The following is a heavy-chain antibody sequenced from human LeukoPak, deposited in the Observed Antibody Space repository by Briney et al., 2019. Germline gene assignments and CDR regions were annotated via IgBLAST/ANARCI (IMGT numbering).Heavy chain of an antibody. CDR3: AVGATPGGLDY. CDR1: GFTFSSYA. D-gene: IGHD4/OR15-4a*01. Sequence: HPGGSLRLSCAASGFTFSSYAMHWVRQAPGKGLEWVAVISYDGSNKYYADSVKGRFTISRDNAKNTLYLQMNSLRAEDTAVFYCAVGATPGGLDYWGQGTLVTVSS. J-gene: IGHJ4*02. V-gene: IGHV3-30*04. CDR2: ISYDGSNK.